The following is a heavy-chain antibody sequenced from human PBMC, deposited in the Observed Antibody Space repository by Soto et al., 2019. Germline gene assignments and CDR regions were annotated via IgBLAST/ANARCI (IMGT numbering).Heavy chain of an antibody. CDR3: ARDTYSSSSIERQEEYYYYYYGMDV. D-gene: IGHD6-6*01. CDR2: ISGSGDST. CDR1: GFTFSSYA. V-gene: IGHV3-23*01. Sequence: GGSLRLSCAASGFTFSSYAMSWVRQAPGKWLEWVSAISGSGDSTYYADSVKGRFAISRDNSKNTLYLQMNSLRAEDTAVYYCARDTYSSSSIERQEEYYYYYYGMDVWGQGTTVTVSS. J-gene: IGHJ6*02.